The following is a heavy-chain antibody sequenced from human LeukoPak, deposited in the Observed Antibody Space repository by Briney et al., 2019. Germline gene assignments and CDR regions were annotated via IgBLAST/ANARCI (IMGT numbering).Heavy chain of an antibody. CDR2: SYPGDSDT. CDR3: ARQRASLAGGFDI. CDR1: GYSFTSYW. Sequence: KVGESLKISCKGSGYSFTSYWIGWVRQMPGKGLEWMGISYPGDSDTKYSPSSQGHVTISADKSISTAYLQWSSLKASDTAMYYCARQRASLAGGFDIWGQGTMVTVSS. V-gene: IGHV5-51*01. J-gene: IGHJ3*02. D-gene: IGHD3-3*02.